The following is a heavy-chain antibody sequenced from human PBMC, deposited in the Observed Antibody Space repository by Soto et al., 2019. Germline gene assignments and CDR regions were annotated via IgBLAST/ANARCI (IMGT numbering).Heavy chain of an antibody. Sequence: SETLSLPCTVSGGSISSYYWSWIRQPPGKGLEWIGYIYYSGSTNYNPSLKSRVTISVDTSKNQFSLKLSSVTAADTAVYYCARGYGDYVENWFDPWGQGTLVTVSS. J-gene: IGHJ5*02. CDR3: ARGYGDYVENWFDP. CDR1: GGSISSYY. CDR2: IYYSGST. D-gene: IGHD4-17*01. V-gene: IGHV4-59*01.